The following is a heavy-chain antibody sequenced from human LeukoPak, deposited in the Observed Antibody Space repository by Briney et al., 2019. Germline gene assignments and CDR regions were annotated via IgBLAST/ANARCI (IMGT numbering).Heavy chain of an antibody. V-gene: IGHV3-9*01. J-gene: IGHJ4*02. CDR1: GFTFDDYA. CDR3: AKGRLEYCSGGSCYFDY. Sequence: GRSLRLSCAASGFTFDDYAMHWVRQAPGKGLEWVSGISWNSGSIGYADSVKGRFTISRDNAKNSLYLQMNSLRAEDTALYYCAKGRLEYCSGGSCYFDYWGQGTLVTVSS. D-gene: IGHD2-15*01. CDR2: ISWNSGSI.